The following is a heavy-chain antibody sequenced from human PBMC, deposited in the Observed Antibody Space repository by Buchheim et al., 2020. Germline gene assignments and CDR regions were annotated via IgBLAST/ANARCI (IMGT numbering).Heavy chain of an antibody. CDR1: GFAFNTYW. CDR2: ISYDGSNK. D-gene: IGHD2-15*01. V-gene: IGHV3-30-3*01. J-gene: IGHJ4*02. CDR3: RCLVVVAATTHFDY. Sequence: VQLVESGGTLVRPAESLRLSCAASGFAFNTYWMTWVRQAPGKGPEWVAVISYDGSNKYYADSVKGRFTISRDNSKNTLYLQMNSLRAEDTAVYYCRCLVVVAATTHFDYWGQGTL.